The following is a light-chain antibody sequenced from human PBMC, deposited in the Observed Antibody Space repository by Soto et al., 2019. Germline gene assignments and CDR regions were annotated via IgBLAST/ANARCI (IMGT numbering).Light chain of an antibody. CDR3: QQYGSSPYT. CDR2: DAS. CDR1: QSVSSSY. V-gene: IGKV3D-20*01. Sequence: EIVLTQSPATLSLSPGERATLSCGASQSVSSSYLPWYQQKPGLAPRLLIYDASRRGTGIPDRFSGSGSGTDFTLTISRLKPEGFAVCYSQQYGSSPYTFAQGTKLEI. J-gene: IGKJ2*01.